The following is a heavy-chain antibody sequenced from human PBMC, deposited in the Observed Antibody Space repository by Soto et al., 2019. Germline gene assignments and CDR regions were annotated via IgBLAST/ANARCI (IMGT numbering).Heavy chain of an antibody. D-gene: IGHD3-22*01. V-gene: IGHV5-10-1*01. J-gene: IGHJ6*02. Sequence: ESLKISCKGSGYSFTSYWISWVRQMPGKGLEWMGRIDPSDSYANYSPSFQGHVTISADKSISTAYLQWSSLKASDTAMYYCARRKHHDSSGYSNYYYYGMDVWGQGTTVTVSS. CDR1: GYSFTSYW. CDR3: ARRKHHDSSGYSNYYYYGMDV. CDR2: IDPSDSYA.